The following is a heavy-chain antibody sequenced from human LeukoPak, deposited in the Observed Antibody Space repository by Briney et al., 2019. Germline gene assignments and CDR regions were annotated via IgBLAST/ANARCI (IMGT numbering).Heavy chain of an antibody. D-gene: IGHD3-9*01. J-gene: IGHJ5*02. CDR1: GGIFNSSG. CDR2: IISFFGAA. V-gene: IGHV1-69*13. CDR3: TRDPSVDYDLLSHWFDP. Sequence: AVKVSCKASGGIFNSSGISWVRQAPGQGLEWMGGIISFFGAAHYIQKFQGRLTITADESTSTAYMELSSLTSEDTAVYYCTRDPSVDYDLLSHWFDPWGQGTLVTVSS.